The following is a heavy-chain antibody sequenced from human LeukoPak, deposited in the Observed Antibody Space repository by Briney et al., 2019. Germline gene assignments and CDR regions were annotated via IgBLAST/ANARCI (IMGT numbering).Heavy chain of an antibody. V-gene: IGHV4-61*02. Sequence: TLSLTCTVSGGSISSGSYFWTWIRQPAGKGLEWIGRINTSGRTNYNPSLKSRVTISVDTSKNQFSLKLSSVTAAGTAVFYCAREGYTSSWYSGYYYFDYWGQGTLVTVSS. J-gene: IGHJ4*02. D-gene: IGHD6-13*01. CDR1: GGSISSGSYF. CDR3: AREGYTSSWYSGYYYFDY. CDR2: INTSGRT.